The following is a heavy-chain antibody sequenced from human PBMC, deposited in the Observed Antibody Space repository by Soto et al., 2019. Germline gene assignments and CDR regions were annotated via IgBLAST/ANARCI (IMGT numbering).Heavy chain of an antibody. CDR3: ARGRYCLTGRCFPNWFDS. Sequence: SETLSLTCSVSGDSISTVDYFWAWIRQPPGQALEYIGYIYKSTTTYYNPSFESRVAISLDTSKSQFSLNVTSVTAADTAVYFCARGRYCLTGRCFPNWFDSWGQGTLVTISS. CDR1: GDSISTVDYF. CDR2: IYKSTTT. V-gene: IGHV4-30-4*01. D-gene: IGHD2-15*01. J-gene: IGHJ5*01.